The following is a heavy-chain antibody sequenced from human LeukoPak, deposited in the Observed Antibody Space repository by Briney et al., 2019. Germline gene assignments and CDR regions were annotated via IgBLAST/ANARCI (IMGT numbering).Heavy chain of an antibody. CDR3: ASMVIREDYFDY. CDR1: GGSISSSSYY. D-gene: IGHD3-10*01. J-gene: IGHJ4*02. CDR2: IYYSGST. Sequence: TSETLSLTRAVSGGSISSSSYYWGWIRQPPGKGLEWIGSIYYSGSTYYNPSLKSRVTISVDTSKNQFSLKLSSVTAADTAVYYCASMVIREDYFDYWGQGTLVTVSS. V-gene: IGHV4-39*01.